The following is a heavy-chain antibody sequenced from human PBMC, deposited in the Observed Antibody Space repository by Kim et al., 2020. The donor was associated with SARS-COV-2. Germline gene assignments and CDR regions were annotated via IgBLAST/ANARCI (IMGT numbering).Heavy chain of an antibody. J-gene: IGHJ6*01. CDR1: GFTFSSYA. V-gene: IGHV3-30-3*01. D-gene: IGHD6-13*01. CDR2: ISYDGSNK. Sequence: GGSLRLSCAASGFTFSSYAMHWVRQAPGKGLEWVAVISYDGSNKYYADSVKGRFTISRDNSKNTLYLQMNSLRAEDTAVYYCARDGIRRHSSSWGYYTY. CDR3: ARDGIRRHSSSWGYYTY.